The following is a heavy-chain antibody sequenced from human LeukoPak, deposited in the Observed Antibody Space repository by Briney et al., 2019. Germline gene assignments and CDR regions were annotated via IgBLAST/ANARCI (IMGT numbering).Heavy chain of an antibody. J-gene: IGHJ4*02. Sequence: PGGSLRLSCAASGFTFDDDAMHWVRQAPGKGLEWVSGISWNSGSIGYADSVKGRFTISRDNAKNSLYLQMNSLRAEDTALYYCAKDIGSAATYYFDYWGQGTLVTVSS. CDR2: ISWNSGSI. V-gene: IGHV3-9*01. D-gene: IGHD6-13*01. CDR1: GFTFDDDA. CDR3: AKDIGSAATYYFDY.